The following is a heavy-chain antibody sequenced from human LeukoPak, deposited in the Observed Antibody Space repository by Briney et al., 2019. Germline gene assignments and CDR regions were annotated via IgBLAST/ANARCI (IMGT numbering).Heavy chain of an antibody. Sequence: ASVKVSCKVSGYTLTELSMHWVRQAPGKGLEWMGGFDPEDGETIYAQKFQGRVTMTEDTSTDTAYMELSSLRSEDTAVYYCATDPRLAVAAHDAFDIWGQGTMVTVSS. CDR2: FDPEDGET. V-gene: IGHV1-24*01. CDR1: GYTLTELS. J-gene: IGHJ3*02. D-gene: IGHD6-19*01. CDR3: ATDPRLAVAAHDAFDI.